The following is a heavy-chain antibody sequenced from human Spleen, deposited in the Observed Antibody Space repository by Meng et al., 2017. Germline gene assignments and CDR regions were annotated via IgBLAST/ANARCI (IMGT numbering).Heavy chain of an antibody. D-gene: IGHD4-23*01. Sequence: VQLLESGGGLEQPGGSLRLSCAASGFTFSDYYMSWIRQAPGKGLEWISYISTSGNTIYYTDSVKGRFAISRDNAKNSLYLQMSSLRAEDTAVYYCARGFNGGNSGAFGYWGQGTLVTVSS. CDR3: ARGFNGGNSGAFGY. V-gene: IGHV3-11*01. CDR2: ISTSGNTI. CDR1: GFTFSDYY. J-gene: IGHJ4*02.